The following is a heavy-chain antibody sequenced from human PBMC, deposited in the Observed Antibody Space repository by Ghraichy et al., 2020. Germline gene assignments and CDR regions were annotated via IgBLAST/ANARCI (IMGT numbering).Heavy chain of an antibody. CDR2: ISGSGGST. CDR1: GFTFSSYA. J-gene: IGHJ6*02. Sequence: GGSLRLSCAASGFTFSSYAMSWVRQAPGKGLEWVSAISGSGGSTYYADSVKGRFTISRDNSKNTLYLQMNSLRAEDTAVYYCAKKDGELWLWSGYYGMDVWGQGTTVTVSS. CDR3: AKKDGELWLWSGYYGMDV. V-gene: IGHV3-23*01. D-gene: IGHD5-18*01.